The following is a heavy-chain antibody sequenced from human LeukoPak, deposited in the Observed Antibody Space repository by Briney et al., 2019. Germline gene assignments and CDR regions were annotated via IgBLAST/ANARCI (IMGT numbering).Heavy chain of an antibody. D-gene: IGHD3/OR15-3a*01. CDR3: ARDYGLVPEYFQH. V-gene: IGHV3-7*03. J-gene: IGHJ1*01. Sequence: GGSLRLSCVASGFTFSSYWMSWVRQAPGKGLEWVANINQDGGEKYYVDSVKGRFTISRDNAKNSLYLQMNSLRAEDTAVYYCARDYGLVPEYFQHWGQGTLVTVSS. CDR2: INQDGGEK. CDR1: GFTFSSYW.